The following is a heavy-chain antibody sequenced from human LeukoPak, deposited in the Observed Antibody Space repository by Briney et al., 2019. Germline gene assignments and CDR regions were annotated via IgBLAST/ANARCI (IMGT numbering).Heavy chain of an antibody. CDR3: ARRTIAGYNWTTDY. V-gene: IGHV3-33*08. J-gene: IGHJ4*02. CDR1: GFTFINAW. D-gene: IGHD1-20*01. Sequence: PGGSLRLSCAASGFTFINAWMSWVRQAPGKGLEWVAVMWFDGSYKYYADSVKGRLTIYRENSKSTLYFQMNSLRAEDTAVYYCARRTIAGYNWTTDYWGQGTLVTVCS. CDR2: MWFDGSYK.